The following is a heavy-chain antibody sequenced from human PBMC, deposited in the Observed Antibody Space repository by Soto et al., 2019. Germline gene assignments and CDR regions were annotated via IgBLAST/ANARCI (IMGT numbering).Heavy chain of an antibody. V-gene: IGHV1-69*13. CDR2: IIPIFGTA. J-gene: IGHJ6*02. CDR1: GGTFSSYA. D-gene: IGHD5-18*01. Sequence: SVKVSCKASGGTFSSYAISWVRQAPGQGLEWMEGIIPIFGTANYAQKFQGRVTITADESTSTAYMELSSLRSEDTAVYYCARVGGYSYGYDNYYYYYGMDVWGQGTTVTVSS. CDR3: ARVGGYSYGYDNYYYYYGMDV.